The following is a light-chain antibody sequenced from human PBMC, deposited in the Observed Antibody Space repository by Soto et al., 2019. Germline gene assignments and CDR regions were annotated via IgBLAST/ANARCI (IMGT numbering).Light chain of an antibody. J-gene: IGKJ5*01. CDR2: GAS. CDR3: QQYGSSPFIT. Sequence: EIVLTQSPGTLSLSPGERATLSCRASQSVSSSYLAWYQQTPGQAPRLLIYGASSRATGIPDRFSGSGSGTDFTLTISRLEPEDFAVYYCQQYGSSPFITFGQGTRLEIK. V-gene: IGKV3-20*01. CDR1: QSVSSSY.